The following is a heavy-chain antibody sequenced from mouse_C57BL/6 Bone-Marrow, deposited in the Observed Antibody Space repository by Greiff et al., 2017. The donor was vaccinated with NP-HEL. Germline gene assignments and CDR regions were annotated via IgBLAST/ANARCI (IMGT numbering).Heavy chain of an antibody. CDR2: IDPETGGT. D-gene: IGHD2-1*01. CDR3: TREGDLLDY. Sequence: VQLQHSGAELVRPGASVTLSCKASGYTFTDYEMHWVKQTPVHGLEWIGAIDPETGGTAYNQKFKGKAILTADKSSSTAYMELRSLTSEDSAVYYCTREGDLLDYWGQGTTLTVSS. CDR1: GYTFTDYE. J-gene: IGHJ2*01. V-gene: IGHV1-15*01.